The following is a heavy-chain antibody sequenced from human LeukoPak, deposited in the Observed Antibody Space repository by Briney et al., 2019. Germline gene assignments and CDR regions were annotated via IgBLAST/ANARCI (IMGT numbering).Heavy chain of an antibody. Sequence: GGSLRLSCAASGFTFSSYSMNWVRQAPGKGLEWVSSISSSSSYIYYADSVKGRFTISRDNAKNSLYLQMNSLRAEDTAVYYCARSMSEGGDNWFDPWGQGTLVTVSS. D-gene: IGHD2-8*01. CDR3: ARSMSEGGDNWFDP. CDR1: GFTFSSYS. V-gene: IGHV3-21*01. CDR2: ISSSSSYI. J-gene: IGHJ5*02.